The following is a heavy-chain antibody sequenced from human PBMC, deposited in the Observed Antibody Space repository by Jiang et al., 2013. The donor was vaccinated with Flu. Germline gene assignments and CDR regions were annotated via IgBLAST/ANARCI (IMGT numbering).Heavy chain of an antibody. D-gene: IGHD2-2*03. Sequence: SGAEVKKPGASVKVSCKASGYTFTDYYIHWVRHAPGQGLEWMGWINPNSGGTDYAQRFQGRVTMARDTSINTAYMELSSLRSDDTAVYYCARHNWIDTKSYDGMDVWGQGTTVTVSS. CDR3: ARHNWIDTKSYDGMDV. CDR2: INPNSGGT. V-gene: IGHV1-2*02. CDR1: GYTFTDYY. J-gene: IGHJ6*02.